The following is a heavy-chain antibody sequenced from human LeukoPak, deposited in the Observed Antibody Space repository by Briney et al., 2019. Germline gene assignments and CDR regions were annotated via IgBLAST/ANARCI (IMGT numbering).Heavy chain of an antibody. V-gene: IGHV4-61*05. D-gene: IGHD6-19*01. J-gene: IGHJ4*02. Sequence: SETLSLTCTVSGASFSSSTYYWGWIRQPPGKGLEWIGYIYSGNTNYNPSLKSRVTISLDTSKNQFSLKLSSVTAADTAVYFCARKSSGWFVEWGQGTLVTVSS. CDR2: IYSGNT. CDR3: ARKSSGWFVE. CDR1: GASFSSSTYY.